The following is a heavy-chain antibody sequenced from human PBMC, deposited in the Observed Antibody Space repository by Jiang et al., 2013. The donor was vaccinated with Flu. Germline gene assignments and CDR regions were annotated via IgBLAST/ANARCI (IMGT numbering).Heavy chain of an antibody. CDR1: GYTFTSYS. CDR2: ISPYNGDT. Sequence: KVSCKASGYTFTSYSINWVRQAPGQGLEWMGWISPYNGDTDSTKKFKGRVTMTTDTSTSTAYLELRSLRSDDTAVYYCARDFGILVFDYWGQGALVTVSS. J-gene: IGHJ4*02. V-gene: IGHV1-18*04. D-gene: IGHD3-9*01. CDR3: ARDFGILVFDY.